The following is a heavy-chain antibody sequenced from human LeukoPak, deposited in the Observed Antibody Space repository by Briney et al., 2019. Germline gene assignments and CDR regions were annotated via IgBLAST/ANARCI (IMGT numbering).Heavy chain of an antibody. CDR2: IYSGGST. D-gene: IGHD3-22*01. CDR3: ARDLIRAIYDSSGYKDY. J-gene: IGHJ4*02. Sequence: GGSLRLSCAASGFTVSSNYMSWVRQAPGKGLEWVSVIYSGGSTYYADSVKGRFTISRDNSKNTLYLQMNSLRAEDTAVYYCARDLIRAIYDSSGYKDYWGQGTLVTVSS. CDR1: GFTVSSNY. V-gene: IGHV3-66*02.